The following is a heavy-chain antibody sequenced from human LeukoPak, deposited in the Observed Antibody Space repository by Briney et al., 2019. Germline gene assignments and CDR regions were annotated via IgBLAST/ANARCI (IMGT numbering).Heavy chain of an antibody. CDR3: ARNVTAGFFDY. D-gene: IGHD1-1*01. V-gene: IGHV4-38-2*01. CDR1: GSSITSNYF. Sequence: SETLSLTCAVSGSSITSNYFWAWFRQPPGKGLEWIATIYHSWGIYFNPSLKSRVSISLDASYNQFFLKLASVTAADTAIYYCARNVTAGFFDYWGQGILITVSS. CDR2: IYHSWGI. J-gene: IGHJ4*02.